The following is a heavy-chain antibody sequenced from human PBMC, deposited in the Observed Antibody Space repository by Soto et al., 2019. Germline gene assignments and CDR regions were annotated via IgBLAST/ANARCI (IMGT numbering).Heavy chain of an antibody. Sequence: SETLSLTCTVSGGSISSSSYYWGWIRQPPGKGLEWIGSIYYSGSTYYNPSLKSRVTISVDTSKNQFSLKLSSVTAAYTAVYYCARHLQTMVREPFRGYYYYYMDVWGKGTTVTVSS. D-gene: IGHD3-10*01. CDR2: IYYSGST. J-gene: IGHJ6*03. CDR1: GGSISSSSYY. CDR3: ARHLQTMVREPFRGYYYYYMDV. V-gene: IGHV4-39*01.